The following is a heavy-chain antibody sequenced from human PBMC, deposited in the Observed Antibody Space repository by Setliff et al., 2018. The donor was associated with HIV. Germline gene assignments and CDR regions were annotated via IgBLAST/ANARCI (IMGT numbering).Heavy chain of an antibody. CDR1: GGSISGYY. CDR3: ARAEMATIVAFDI. V-gene: IGHV4-59*01. J-gene: IGHJ3*02. D-gene: IGHD5-12*01. Sequence: SETLSLTCTVSGGSISGYYWTWIRQTPGKGLEWIGYIYYSGSTKYNPSLTSRVTISVDTSKNHFSLKLTSVTAADTAVYYCARAEMATIVAFDIWG. CDR2: IYYSGST.